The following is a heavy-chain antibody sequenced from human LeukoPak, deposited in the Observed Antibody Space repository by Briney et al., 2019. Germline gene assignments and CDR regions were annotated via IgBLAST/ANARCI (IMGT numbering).Heavy chain of an antibody. D-gene: IGHD4-23*01. CDR2: ISSSSSYI. J-gene: IGHJ4*02. V-gene: IGHV3-21*01. CDR1: GFTFSSYA. CDR3: ARVRSMVVTPGFSDY. Sequence: GGSLRLSCAASGFTFSSYAMSWVRQAPGKGLEWVSSISSSSSYIYYADSVKGRFTISRDNAKNSLYLQMNSLRAEDTAVYYCARVRSMVVTPGFSDYWGQGTLVTVSS.